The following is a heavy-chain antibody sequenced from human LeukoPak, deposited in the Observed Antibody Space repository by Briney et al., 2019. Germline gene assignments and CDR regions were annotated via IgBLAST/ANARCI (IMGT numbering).Heavy chain of an antibody. CDR2: ISSSSSYI. CDR1: GFTSSSYS. CDR3: ARDLGQSSGYYPPRD. V-gene: IGHV3-21*01. D-gene: IGHD3-22*01. J-gene: IGHJ4*02. Sequence: GGSLRLSCAASGFTSSSYSMNWVRQAPGKGLEWVSSISSSSSYIYYADSVKGRFTISRDNAKNSLYLQMNSLRAEDTAVYYCARDLGQSSGYYPPRDWGQGTLVTVSS.